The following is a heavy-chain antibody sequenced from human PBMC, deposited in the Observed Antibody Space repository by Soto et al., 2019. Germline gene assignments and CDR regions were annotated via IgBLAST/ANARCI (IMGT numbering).Heavy chain of an antibody. J-gene: IGHJ3*02. V-gene: IGHV3-11*01. CDR1: GFTFSDYY. CDR3: ARAYSDAFDI. D-gene: IGHD2-15*01. Sequence: QMQLVESGGGLVKPGGSLRLSCAASGFTFSDYYMTWIRQAPGKGLEWVSYISSSGTGIYYPDSVKGRFTISRDNAKNSLYLQMSSLRAEDTAVYFCARAYSDAFDIWGQGTVVTVSS. CDR2: ISSSGTGI.